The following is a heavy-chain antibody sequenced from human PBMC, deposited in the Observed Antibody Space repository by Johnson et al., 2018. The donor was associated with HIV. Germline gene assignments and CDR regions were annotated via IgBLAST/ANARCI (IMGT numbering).Heavy chain of an antibody. CDR2: IKSKTDGGTK. CDR3: ATLITIFGVVTLDGFEI. V-gene: IGHV3-15*01. CDR1: GLTFSNAW. Sequence: VQLVESGGGLVKPGGSLRLSCAASGLTFSNAWMNWVRQAPGKGLEWVGRIKSKTDGGTKDYDAPVKGRFTISRDDSKNTLYLQMNSLKTKDTAVYYCATLITIFGVVTLDGFEIWGQGTMVTVSS. D-gene: IGHD3-3*01. J-gene: IGHJ3*02.